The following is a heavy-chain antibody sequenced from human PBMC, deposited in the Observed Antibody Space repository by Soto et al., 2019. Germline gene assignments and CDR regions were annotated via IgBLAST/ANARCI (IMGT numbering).Heavy chain of an antibody. CDR1: GGSISSHY. D-gene: IGHD6-13*01. J-gene: IGHJ6*03. V-gene: IGHV4-59*08. CDR3: AGGGSIATPARRYVDV. CDR2: IYYSGST. Sequence: QVQLQESGPGLVKPSETLSLTCTVSGGSISSHYWSWIRQPPGKGLEWIGYIYYSGSTNYNPSLKSRVTISVDTSRNQFSLKLNSVTAADTAVYYCAGGGSIATPARRYVDVWGKGTTVTVSS.